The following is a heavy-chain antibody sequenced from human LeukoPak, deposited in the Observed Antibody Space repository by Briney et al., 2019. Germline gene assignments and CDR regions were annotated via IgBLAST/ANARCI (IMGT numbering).Heavy chain of an antibody. CDR2: ISSSASAI. CDR1: GFTFSSYE. J-gene: IGHJ4*02. V-gene: IGHV3-48*03. CDR3: AKSDY. Sequence: PGGSLRLSCAATGFTFSSYEMHWVRQAPGKGLEWVSYISSSASAIYYADSVKGRFTISRDNAKNSLYLQMNSLRAEDTDVYYCAKSDYWGQGTLVTVSS.